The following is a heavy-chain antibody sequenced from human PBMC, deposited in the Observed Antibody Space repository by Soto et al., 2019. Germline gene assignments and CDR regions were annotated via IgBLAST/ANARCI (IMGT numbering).Heavy chain of an antibody. D-gene: IGHD3-22*01. CDR1: GGSISSGGYS. CDR3: ARLGDYYQAFDY. CDR2: IYHSGST. V-gene: IGHV4-30-2*01. Sequence: SETLSLTCAVSGGSISSGGYSWGWIRQPPGKGLEWIGYIYHSGSTYYNPSLKSRVTISVDRSKNQFSLKLSSVTAADTAVYYCARLGDYYQAFDYWGQGTLVTVSS. J-gene: IGHJ4*01.